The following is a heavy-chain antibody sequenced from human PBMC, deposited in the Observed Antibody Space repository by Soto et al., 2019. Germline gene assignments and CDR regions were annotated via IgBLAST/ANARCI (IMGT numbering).Heavy chain of an antibody. CDR1: GFTFSSFH. CDR2: ITSSSDTI. CDR3: ARVVVVIPPGYYYAMDV. Sequence: EVPLVESGGGLVQPGGSLRLSCAASGFTFSSFHMNWVRQAPGRGLEWVAYITSSSDTIYYSDSVKGRFTISRDNGKNSRFLQMNSLRDEDTAVYYCARVVVVIPPGYYYAMDVWGQGTTVTVSS. V-gene: IGHV3-48*02. J-gene: IGHJ6*02. D-gene: IGHD3-22*01.